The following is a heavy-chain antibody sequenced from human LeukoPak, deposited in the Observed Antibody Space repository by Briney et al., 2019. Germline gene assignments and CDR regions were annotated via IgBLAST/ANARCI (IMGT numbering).Heavy chain of an antibody. V-gene: IGHV3-53*01. CDR2: IYSGGST. CDR3: ARADFDWLPFDY. J-gene: IGHJ4*02. D-gene: IGHD3-9*01. CDR1: GFTFSSNY. Sequence: GGSLRLSCAASGFTFSSNYMSWVGQAPGKGLEWVSVIYSGGSTYYADSVKGRLTISRDNSKNTLYLQMNSLRAEDTAVYYCARADFDWLPFDYWGQGTLVTVSS.